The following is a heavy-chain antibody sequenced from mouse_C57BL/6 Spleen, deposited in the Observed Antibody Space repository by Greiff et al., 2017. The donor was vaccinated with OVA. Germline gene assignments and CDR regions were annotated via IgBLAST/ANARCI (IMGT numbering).Heavy chain of an antibody. D-gene: IGHD4-1*01. J-gene: IGHJ2*01. CDR1: GYTFTSYW. V-gene: IGHV1-69*01. Sequence: QVQLQQPGAELVMPGASVKLSCTASGYTFTSYWMHWVKQRPGQGLEWIGEIDPSDSYTNYNQKFKGKSTLTVDKSSSTAYMQLSSLTSEDSAVYYCARSSGSYFDYWGQGTTLTVSS. CDR2: IDPSDSYT. CDR3: ARSSGSYFDY.